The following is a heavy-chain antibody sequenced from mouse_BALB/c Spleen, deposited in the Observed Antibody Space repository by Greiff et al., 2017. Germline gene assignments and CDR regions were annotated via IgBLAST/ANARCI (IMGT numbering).Heavy chain of an antibody. Sequence: VQLQESGPGLVQPSQSLSITCTVSGFSLTSYGVHWVRQSPGKGLEWLGVRWSGGSTDYNAAFISRLSISKDNSKSPVFFKMNSLQADDTAIYYCAVITTVVATDYAMDYWGQGTSVTVSS. CDR2: RWSGGST. CDR3: AVITTVVATDYAMDY. V-gene: IGHV2-4-1*01. J-gene: IGHJ4*01. CDR1: GFSLTSYG. D-gene: IGHD1-1*01.